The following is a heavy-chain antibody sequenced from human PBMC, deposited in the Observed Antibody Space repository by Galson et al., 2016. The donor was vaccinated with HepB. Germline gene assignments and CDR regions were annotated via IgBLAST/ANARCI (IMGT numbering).Heavy chain of an antibody. V-gene: IGHV2-70*01. CDR3: AHIGLGSGQRGRLEGAVDI. J-gene: IGHJ3*02. Sequence: PALVKPTQTVTLTCTFSGFSLSTSGMCVSWIRQPPGKALEWLALIDWDDDKYYSTSLKTRLTISKDTSKNQVVLTMTNMDPVDTATYYCAHIGLGSGQRGRLEGAVDIWGQGSMVTVSS. CDR2: IDWDDDK. D-gene: IGHD6-19*01. CDR1: GFSLSTSGMC.